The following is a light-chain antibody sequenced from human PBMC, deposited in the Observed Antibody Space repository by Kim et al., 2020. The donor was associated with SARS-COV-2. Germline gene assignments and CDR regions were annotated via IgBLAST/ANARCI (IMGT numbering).Light chain of an antibody. CDR1: SLRRYY. V-gene: IGLV3-19*01. CDR2: EKN. J-gene: IGLJ3*02. CDR3: NSRESGVNHVV. Sequence: ALGQTVRITCQGDSLRRYYASRYQQKPGQAAVLVIYEKNNRPSGIPDGCSGSSSGNTASLTITGAQAEDEADYYCNSRESGVNHVVFGGGTQLTVL.